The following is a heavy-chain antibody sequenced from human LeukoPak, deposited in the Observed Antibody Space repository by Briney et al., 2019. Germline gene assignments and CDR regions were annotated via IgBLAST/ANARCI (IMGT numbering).Heavy chain of an antibody. V-gene: IGHV3-20*04. Sequence: GGSLRLSCAASGFTFDDYGMSWVRQAPGKGLEWVSGINWNGGSTGYADSVKGRFTISRDNSKNTLYLQMNSLRAEDTAVYYCAKVTTEGAFDIWGQGTMVTVSS. CDR1: GFTFDDYG. D-gene: IGHD4-17*01. CDR3: AKVTTEGAFDI. CDR2: INWNGGST. J-gene: IGHJ3*02.